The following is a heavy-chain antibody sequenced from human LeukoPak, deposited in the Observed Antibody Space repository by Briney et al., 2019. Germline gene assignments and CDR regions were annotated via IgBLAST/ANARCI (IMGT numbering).Heavy chain of an antibody. CDR1: GFTFSSYS. Sequence: GGSLRLSCAASGFTFSSYSMNWVRQAPGKGLEWISYISSSSSTIYYADPVKGRFTISRDNARNSLDLQLSNLRDGDTAVYYCARSPFVRGVITHFDYWGQGTLVPVSS. J-gene: IGHJ4*02. CDR3: ARSPFVRGVITHFDY. CDR2: ISSSSSTI. V-gene: IGHV3-48*02. D-gene: IGHD3-10*01.